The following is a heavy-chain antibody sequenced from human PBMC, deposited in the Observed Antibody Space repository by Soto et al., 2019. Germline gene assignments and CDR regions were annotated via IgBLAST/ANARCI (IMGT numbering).Heavy chain of an antibody. CDR2: ISYDGSNK. J-gene: IGHJ6*01. V-gene: IGHV3-30*18. Sequence: QVQLVESGGGVVQPGRSLRLSCAASVFTFSSYGMHWVRPAPGKVLEWVAVISYDGSNKYYADSVKGRFTISGDNSKNTRYLQMKRLGAEDTAVYYCEKDMRLTGRRGMDVWGQGPTVTV. CDR1: VFTFSSYG. CDR3: EKDMRLTGRRGMDV. D-gene: IGHD2-2*01.